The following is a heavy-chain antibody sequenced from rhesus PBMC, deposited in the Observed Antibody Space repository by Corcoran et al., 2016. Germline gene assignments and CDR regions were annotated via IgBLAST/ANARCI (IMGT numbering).Heavy chain of an antibody. CDR3: ARTPGNRFDV. Sequence: QVQLQESGPGLVKPSETLSLTCAVSGYSISSGYYWGWIRQPPGKGLEYIWSISGVSARTHSNPSLKSRVTISKDTAKNQFSLKLSSVTAADTAVYYCARTPGNRFDVWGPGVLVTVSS. D-gene: IGHD2-39*01. J-gene: IGHJ5-1*01. V-gene: IGHV4-99*01. CDR2: ISGVSART. CDR1: GYSISSGYY.